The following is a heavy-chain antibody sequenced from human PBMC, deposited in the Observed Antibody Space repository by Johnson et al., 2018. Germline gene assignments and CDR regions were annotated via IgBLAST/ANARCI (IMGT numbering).Heavy chain of an antibody. D-gene: IGHD2-15*01. CDR2: VKQDGGEK. J-gene: IGHJ3*01. V-gene: IGHV3-7*01. Sequence: EVQLVETGGGLVQPGGSLRLSCAASGFTFSNYWMTWVRQAPGKGLEWVANVKQDGGEKHYVDSVKGRFTISRDNAKNSLYLQMTSLRAEDTAVYSCARCRGGGSCYNPFDVWGQGTMVTVSS. CDR3: ARCRGGGSCYNPFDV. CDR1: GFTFSNYW.